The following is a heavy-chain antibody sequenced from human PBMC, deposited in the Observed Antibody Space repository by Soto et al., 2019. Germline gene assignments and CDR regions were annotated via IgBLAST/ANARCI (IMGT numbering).Heavy chain of an antibody. V-gene: IGHV1-69*13. CDR3: AREDIVVVVAEYYYYGMDV. CDR2: IIPIFGTA. Sequence: GASVKVSCKASGGTFSSYAISWVRHAPGQGLEWMGGIIPIFGTANYAQKFQGRVTITADESTSTAYMELSSLRSEDTAVYYCAREDIVVVVAEYYYYGMDVWGKGPTVTVSS. CDR1: GGTFSSYA. J-gene: IGHJ6*04. D-gene: IGHD2-15*01.